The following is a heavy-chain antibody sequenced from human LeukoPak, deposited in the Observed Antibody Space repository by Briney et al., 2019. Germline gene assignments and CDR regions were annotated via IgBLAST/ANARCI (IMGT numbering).Heavy chain of an antibody. J-gene: IGHJ4*02. CDR2: ISGSSSGSTSII. CDR3: ARDFWSGYYTED. V-gene: IGHV3-48*04. CDR1: GIIFSTYA. D-gene: IGHD3-3*01. Sequence: GGSLRLSCEFSGIIFSTYAMNWVRQAPGKGLEWISYISGSSSGSTSIIHYADSAKGRFAISRDNAKNSLHLQMDSLSAEDTAVYYCARDFWSGYYTEDWGQGALVIVSS.